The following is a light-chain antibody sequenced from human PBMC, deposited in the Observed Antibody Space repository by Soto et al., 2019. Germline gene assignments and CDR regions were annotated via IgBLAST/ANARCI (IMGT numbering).Light chain of an antibody. V-gene: IGKV1-39*01. CDR3: QQSYSTLIT. Sequence: EIQMTQSPSSLSASVGDRVTVTCRASQRIDIYLNWYQQKLGKAPKLLIFAASSLQSGVPSRSSGSASGTDFTLPISSLHHEDFATYYCQQSYSTLITFGQGTKLEIK. CDR1: QRIDIY. CDR2: AAS. J-gene: IGKJ2*01.